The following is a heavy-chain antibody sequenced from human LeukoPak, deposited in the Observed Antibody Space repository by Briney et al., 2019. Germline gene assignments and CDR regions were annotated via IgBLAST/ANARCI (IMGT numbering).Heavy chain of an antibody. CDR3: ARTRRSRLDY. CDR1: GGSISSGGYY. V-gene: IGHV4-31*03. CDR2: IYYSGST. Sequence: SQTLSLTCTVSGGSISSGGYYWSWIRQHPGKGLEWIGYIYYSGSTYYNPSLKSRVTISVDTSKNQFSLMLSSVTAADTAVYYCARTRRSRLDYWGQGTLVTVSS. J-gene: IGHJ4*02. D-gene: IGHD2-2*01.